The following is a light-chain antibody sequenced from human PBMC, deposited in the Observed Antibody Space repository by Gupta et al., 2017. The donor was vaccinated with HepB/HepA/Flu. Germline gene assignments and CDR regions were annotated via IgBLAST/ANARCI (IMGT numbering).Light chain of an antibody. CDR2: SAS. J-gene: IGKJ3*01. V-gene: IGKV1-17*01. Sequence: DMQMTQSPPPLSASLGDSVTIPCRARQGIGNDLRWFQQKRGKAPKRLLYSASNLDRGVPARFSGSGSGTDFTLTITGLQPEDFATYYCLQHDNFPFTFGPGTKVDIK. CDR1: QGIGND. CDR3: LQHDNFPFT.